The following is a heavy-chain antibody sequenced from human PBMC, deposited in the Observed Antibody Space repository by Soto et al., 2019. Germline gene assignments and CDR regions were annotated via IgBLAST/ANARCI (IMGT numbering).Heavy chain of an antibody. V-gene: IGHV1-18*01. J-gene: IGHJ1*01. D-gene: IGHD6-13*01. CDR2: ISAYNGST. Sequence: EASVKVSCKASGYTFTSYGISWVRQAPGQGLEWMGWISAYNGSTNYAQKLQGRVTMTTDTSTSTAYMELRSLRSDDTAVYYCASSASRYGDYFQHWGQGTLVTVSS. CDR1: GYTFTSYG. CDR3: ASSASRYGDYFQH.